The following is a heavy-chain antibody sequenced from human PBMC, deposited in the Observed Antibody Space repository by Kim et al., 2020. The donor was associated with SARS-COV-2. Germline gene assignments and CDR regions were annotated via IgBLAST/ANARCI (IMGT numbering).Heavy chain of an antibody. Sequence: SETLSLTCTVSGGSISSSSYYWGWIRQPPGKGLEWIGSIYYSGSTYYNPSLKSRVTISVDTSKNQFSLKLSSVTAADTAVYYCARIIVVVPAATEIRFDPWGQGTLVTVSS. CDR2: IYYSGST. CDR1: GGSISSSSYY. V-gene: IGHV4-39*07. D-gene: IGHD2-2*01. CDR3: ARIIVVVPAATEIRFDP. J-gene: IGHJ5*02.